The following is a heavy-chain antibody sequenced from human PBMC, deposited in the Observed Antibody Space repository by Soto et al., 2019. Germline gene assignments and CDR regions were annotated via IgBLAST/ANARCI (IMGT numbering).Heavy chain of an antibody. J-gene: IGHJ4*02. D-gene: IGHD2-21*01. Sequence: QVQLVESGGGVVQPGRSLRLSCAASGFTFSSYAMHWVRQAPGKGLEWVAVISYDGSNKYYADSVKGRFTISRDNSKNTLYMQRNSRRAEAMAVYYCARDTGAVVQIAAGGGPDYWGQGTLVTVSS. CDR3: ARDTGAVVQIAAGGGPDY. CDR1: GFTFSSYA. V-gene: IGHV3-30-3*01. CDR2: ISYDGSNK.